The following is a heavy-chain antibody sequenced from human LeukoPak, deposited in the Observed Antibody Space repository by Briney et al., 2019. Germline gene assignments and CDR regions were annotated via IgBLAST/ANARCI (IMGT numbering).Heavy chain of an antibody. Sequence: GGSLRLSCAASGFTFSNYWMHWVRQAPGKGLVWVSRINSDGSVTNYADSVKGRFAISRDSAKNTLYLQMNSLRAEDTAVYYCVDGGQFRGQGTLVTVSS. CDR2: INSDGSVT. CDR1: GFTFSNYW. J-gene: IGHJ4*02. CDR3: VDGGQF. V-gene: IGHV3-74*01. D-gene: IGHD2-15*01.